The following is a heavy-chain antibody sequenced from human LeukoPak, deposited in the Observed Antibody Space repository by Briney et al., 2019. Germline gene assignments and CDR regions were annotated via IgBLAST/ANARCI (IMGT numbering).Heavy chain of an antibody. J-gene: IGHJ4*02. CDR1: GFTFSTYW. CDR2: IKQDGSEK. CDR3: ARDSAGNHY. Sequence: GGSLRLSCAASGFTFSTYWMSWVRQAAGKGLEWVANIKQDGSEKYYVDSVKGRFTISRDNAKNSLHLQMKSLRAEDKAMYYFARDSAGNHYWGQGTLVTVSS. V-gene: IGHV3-7*01. D-gene: IGHD6-13*01.